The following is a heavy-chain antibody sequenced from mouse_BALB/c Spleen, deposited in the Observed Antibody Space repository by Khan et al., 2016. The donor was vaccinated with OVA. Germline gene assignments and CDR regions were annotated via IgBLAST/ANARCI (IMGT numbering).Heavy chain of an antibody. CDR3: ARVYGGDFDY. J-gene: IGHJ2*01. CDR1: GYSITSDYA. Sequence: EVQLVESGPGLVKPSQSLSLTCTVTGYSITSDYAWNWLRQFPGNKLEWTGFISYSGNTNYNPSLKSRISITRDTSKNQFFLQLNSVTTEDTATYYCARVYGGDFDYWGQGTTLTVSS. V-gene: IGHV3-2*02. D-gene: IGHD1-1*01. CDR2: ISYSGNT.